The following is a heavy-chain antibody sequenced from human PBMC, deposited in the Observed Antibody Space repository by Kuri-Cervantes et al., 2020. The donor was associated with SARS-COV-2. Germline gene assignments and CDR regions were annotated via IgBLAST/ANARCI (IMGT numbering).Heavy chain of an antibody. V-gene: IGHV3-48*01. J-gene: IGHJ6*02. CDR3: ARLYYYDSSARNPGAYYGMDV. CDR2: ISSSSSTI. CDR1: GFTFSSYS. Sequence: GGSLRLSCAASGFTFSSYSMNWVRQAPGKGLEWVSYISSSSSTIYYADSVKGRFTISRDNSKNTLYLQMNSLRAEDTAVYYCARLYYYDSSARNPGAYYGMDVWGQGTTVTVSS. D-gene: IGHD3-22*01.